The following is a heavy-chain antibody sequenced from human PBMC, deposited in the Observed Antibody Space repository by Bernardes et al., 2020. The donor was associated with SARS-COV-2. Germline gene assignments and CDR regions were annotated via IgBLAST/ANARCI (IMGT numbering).Heavy chain of an antibody. D-gene: IGHD4-17*01. CDR2: VYYTGSP. CDR3: ARQGYRDPVDH. CDR1: GGSIRSSSDY. Sequence: SETLSLTCTVSGGSIRSSSDYWGWIRQPPGKGLEWIGGVYYTGSPYYNPSLMSRVGISVDTSKNQFSLRLGSVTASDTAVYYCARQGYRDPVDHWGQGTLVTVSS. V-gene: IGHV4-39*01. J-gene: IGHJ4*03.